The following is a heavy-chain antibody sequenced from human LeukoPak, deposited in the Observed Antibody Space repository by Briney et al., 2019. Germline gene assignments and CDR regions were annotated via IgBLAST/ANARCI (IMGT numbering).Heavy chain of an antibody. D-gene: IGHD6-19*01. CDR3: GKASLESRGWSTGGFFDY. Sequence: TGRSLRLSCAASGFTFSSYAMHWVRQAPGKGLEWVAVISYDGSNKYYANSVKGRFTISRDNSKNTLYLQVNSLRTEDTAVYHCGKASLESRGWSTGGFFDYGGQETRVTVAS. V-gene: IGHV3-30-3*01. J-gene: IGHJ4*02. CDR1: GFTFSSYA. CDR2: ISYDGSNK.